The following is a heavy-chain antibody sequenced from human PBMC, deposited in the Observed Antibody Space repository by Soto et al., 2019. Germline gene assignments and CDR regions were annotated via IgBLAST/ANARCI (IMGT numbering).Heavy chain of an antibody. J-gene: IGHJ6*02. Sequence: QLGGSLRLSCAASGFTFSSYEMNWVRQAPGKGLEWVSYISSSGSTIYYADSVKGRFTISRDNAKNSLYLQMNSLRAEDTAVYYSARDGSIVVVPAAKHYYYGMDVWGQGTTVTVSS. V-gene: IGHV3-48*03. CDR3: ARDGSIVVVPAAKHYYYGMDV. CDR1: GFTFSSYE. CDR2: ISSSGSTI. D-gene: IGHD2-2*01.